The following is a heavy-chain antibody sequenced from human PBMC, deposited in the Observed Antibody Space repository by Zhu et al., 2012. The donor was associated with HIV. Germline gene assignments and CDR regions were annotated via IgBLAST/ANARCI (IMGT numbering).Heavy chain of an antibody. D-gene: IGHD4-17*01. CDR1: GGSISRTHW. CDR3: ATWGNSGDYGRQLDS. Sequence: QVQLRESGPGVVKPSGTLSLTCGVSGGSISRTHWWTWVRQPPGKELQWIGEIYYSGITNYSPSLKSRVSVSLDKSKNQFSLKLTSVTAADTAVYYCATWGNSGDYGRQLDSWGRELWSPSHQ. CDR2: IYYSGIT. J-gene: IGHJ4*02. V-gene: IGHV4-4*02.